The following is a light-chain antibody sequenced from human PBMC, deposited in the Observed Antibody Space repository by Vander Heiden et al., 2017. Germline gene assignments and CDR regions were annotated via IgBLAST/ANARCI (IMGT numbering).Light chain of an antibody. CDR1: QSVSSN. Sequence: EIVMTQSPATLSVSPGERANLSCRARQSVSSNLAWYQQKPGQAPRLLIYGASTRATDIPARFSGSGSGTEFTLTISSLQSEDFAVYYCQQYNNWPRAFGGGTKVEIE. CDR3: QQYNNWPRA. J-gene: IGKJ4*01. V-gene: IGKV3-15*01. CDR2: GAS.